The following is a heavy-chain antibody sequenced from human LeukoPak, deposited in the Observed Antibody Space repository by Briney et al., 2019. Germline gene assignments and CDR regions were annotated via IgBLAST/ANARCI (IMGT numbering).Heavy chain of an antibody. D-gene: IGHD4-23*01. CDR2: ISGSGVST. CDR1: GFTFGSYA. CDR3: AKVFSPLGNSVIYFDF. J-gene: IGHJ4*02. V-gene: IGHV3-23*01. Sequence: GGSLRLSCAASGFTFGSYAMSWVRQAPGKGLEWVSTISGSGVSTYFADSVKGRFTISRDNSKNTLYLQMNSLRPEDTAVYYCAKVFSPLGNSVIYFDFWAREPLVTFPS.